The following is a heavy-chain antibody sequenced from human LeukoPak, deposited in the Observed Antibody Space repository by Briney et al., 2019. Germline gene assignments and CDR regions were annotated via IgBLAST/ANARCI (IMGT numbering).Heavy chain of an antibody. CDR3: ARDRYRSSTSCSPDAFDI. V-gene: IGHV4-59*01. J-gene: IGHJ3*02. D-gene: IGHD2-2*01. CDR2: IYYSGST. Sequence: PSETLSLTCTVSGGSISSYYWSWIRQPPGKGLEWIGYIYYSGSTNYNPSLKSRVTISVDTSKNQFSLKLSSVTAADTAVYYCARDRYRSSTSCSPDAFDIWGQGTMVTVSS. CDR1: GGSISSYY.